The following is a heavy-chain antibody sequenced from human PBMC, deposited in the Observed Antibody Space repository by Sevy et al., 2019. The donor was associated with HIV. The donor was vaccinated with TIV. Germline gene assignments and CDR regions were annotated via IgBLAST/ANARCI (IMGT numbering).Heavy chain of an antibody. J-gene: IGHJ4*02. V-gene: IGHV3-21*01. CDR3: ARNLDYYASGPPDS. Sequence: GGYLRLSCAASGFTFSYYNMNWVRQAPGKGLEWVSSISSGSSYIFYVDSVKGRFTFSRDNAKDSLFLQMNSLRAEDTAVYYCARNLDYYASGPPDSWGRGTLVTVSS. CDR1: GFTFSYYN. D-gene: IGHD3-10*01. CDR2: ISSGSSYI.